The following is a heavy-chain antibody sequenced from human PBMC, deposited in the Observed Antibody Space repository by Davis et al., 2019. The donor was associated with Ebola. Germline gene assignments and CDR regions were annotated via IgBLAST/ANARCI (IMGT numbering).Heavy chain of an antibody. CDR1: GFVFKTYG. V-gene: IGHV3-33*01. CDR3: ARHRFDAFYV. J-gene: IGHJ3*01. Sequence: PGGSLRLSCVASGFVFKTYGMHWVRQAPGRGLEWLAVIWYDGSNTYYGDSVKGRFTISRDNSIKPLFLQIDSLGADDTAILYCARHRFDAFYVWGQGTAVIVSS. CDR2: IWYDGSNT. D-gene: IGHD1-14*01.